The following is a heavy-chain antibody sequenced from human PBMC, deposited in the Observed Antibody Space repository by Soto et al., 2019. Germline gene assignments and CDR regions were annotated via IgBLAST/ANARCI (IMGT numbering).Heavy chain of an antibody. CDR2: IYFSGST. CDR1: GASVNSGGYY. V-gene: IGHV4-31*03. CDR3: ASGDAWEVLFVY. J-gene: IGHJ4*02. Sequence: SETLSLTCSVFGASVNSGGYYWSWIRQLPGKGLEWIGYIYFSGSTYYNPSLESRVSISLDTSQNQFSLNLRSVTAADTALYFCASGDAWEVLFVYWGPGTLVTVSS. D-gene: IGHD1-26*01.